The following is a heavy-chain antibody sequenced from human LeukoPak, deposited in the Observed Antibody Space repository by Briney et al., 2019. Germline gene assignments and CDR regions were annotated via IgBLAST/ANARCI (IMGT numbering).Heavy chain of an antibody. Sequence: SETLSLTCTVSGGSISSYYWSWIRQPARKGLEWIGRIYTSGSTNYNPSLKSRVTISVDKSKNQFSLKLSSVTAADTAVYYCAREAFAVTPFDYWGQGTLVTVSS. J-gene: IGHJ4*02. CDR1: GGSISSYY. CDR3: AREAFAVTPFDY. CDR2: IYTSGST. V-gene: IGHV4-4*07. D-gene: IGHD4-17*01.